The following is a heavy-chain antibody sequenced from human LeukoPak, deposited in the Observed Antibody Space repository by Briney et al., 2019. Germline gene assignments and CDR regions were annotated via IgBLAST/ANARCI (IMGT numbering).Heavy chain of an antibody. V-gene: IGHV1-2*02. J-gene: IGHJ5*02. CDR1: GYTFTHYY. CDR3: ATNRYDSSGYYRS. CDR2: INPNRGDT. D-gene: IGHD3-22*01. Sequence: ASVKVSFKASGYTFTHYYMHWVRQAPGQGLEWMGWINPNRGDTNYAQKFQGRVTMTRDTSISTAYMELSRLRSDDTAVYYCATNRYDSSGYYRSWGQGTLVTVSS.